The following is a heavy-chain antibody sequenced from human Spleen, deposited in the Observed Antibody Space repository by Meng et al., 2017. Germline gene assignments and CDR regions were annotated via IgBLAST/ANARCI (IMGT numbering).Heavy chain of an antibody. CDR3: VRSRAWVRTGFDP. J-gene: IGHJ5*02. Sequence: QVQLQQWGACLLKPSETLSLTCAVYGGSFSGYYWSWIRQPPGKGLEWIGEINHSGSTNYNPSLKSRVTISVDTSRSQFSLELTSVTAADTAVYYCVRSRAWVRTGFDPWGQGTLVTVSS. V-gene: IGHV4-34*01. CDR2: INHSGST. CDR1: GGSFSGYY. D-gene: IGHD1/OR15-1a*01.